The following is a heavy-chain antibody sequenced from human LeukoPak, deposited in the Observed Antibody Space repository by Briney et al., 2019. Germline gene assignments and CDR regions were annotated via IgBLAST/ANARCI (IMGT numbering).Heavy chain of an antibody. V-gene: IGHV3-33*01. CDR1: GFTFSSYG. CDR2: IWYDGSNK. J-gene: IGHJ4*02. Sequence: GGSPRLSCAASGFTFSSYGMHWVRQAPGKGLEWVAVIWYDGSNKYYADSVKGRFTISRDNSKNTLYLQMNSLRAEDTAVYYCARDAVYSSRWQYYWGQGTLVTLSS. CDR3: ARDAVYSSRWQYY. D-gene: IGHD6-13*01.